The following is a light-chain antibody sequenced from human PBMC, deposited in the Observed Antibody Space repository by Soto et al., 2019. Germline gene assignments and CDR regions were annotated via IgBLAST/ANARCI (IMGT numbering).Light chain of an antibody. J-gene: IGKJ1*01. CDR3: QQYGSSPRT. V-gene: IGKV3-20*01. CDR1: QSFRGL. Sequence: EIVLTQSPGTLSLSPGERATLSCRASQSFRGLLAWYQQKPGQAPRLLIYDAYNRATGIPPRFSGSGSGTDFTLTISRLEPEDFAVYYCQQYGSSPRTFGQGTKVDIK. CDR2: DAY.